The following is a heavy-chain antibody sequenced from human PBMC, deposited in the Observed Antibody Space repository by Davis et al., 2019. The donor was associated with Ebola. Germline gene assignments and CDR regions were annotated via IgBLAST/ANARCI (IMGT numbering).Heavy chain of an antibody. D-gene: IGHD3-10*01. J-gene: IGHJ5*02. V-gene: IGHV4-34*01. CDR1: GGSFSGYY. CDR3: ARDRVIMVRAQHKINWFDP. CDR2: INHSGST. Sequence: PSETLSLTCAVYGGSFSGYYWSWIRQPPGRGLEWIGEINHSGSTNYNPSLKSRVTISVDTSKNQFSLKLSSVTAADTAVYYCARDRVIMVRAQHKINWFDPWGQGTLVTVSS.